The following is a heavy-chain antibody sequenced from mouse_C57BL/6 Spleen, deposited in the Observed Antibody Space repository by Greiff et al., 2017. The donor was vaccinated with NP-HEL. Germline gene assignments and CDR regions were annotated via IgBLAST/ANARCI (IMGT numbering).Heavy chain of an antibody. CDR2: IYPSDSET. CDR3: ARFRHYYAMDY. V-gene: IGHV1-52*01. Sequence: VQLQQPGAELVRPGSSVKLSCKASGYTFTSYWMHWVKQRPIQGLEWIGNIYPSDSETHYNQKFKDKATLTVDKSSSTAYMQLSSLTSEDSAVYYCARFRHYYAMDYWGQGTSVTVSS. CDR1: GYTFTSYW. J-gene: IGHJ4*01.